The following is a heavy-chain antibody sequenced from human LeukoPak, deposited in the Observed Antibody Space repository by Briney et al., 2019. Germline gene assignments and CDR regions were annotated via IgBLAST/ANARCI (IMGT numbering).Heavy chain of an antibody. CDR1: GYTFTSYG. J-gene: IGHJ4*02. Sequence: ASVKVSCKASGYTFTSYGISWVRQAPGQGLEWMGWINPNSGGTNYAQKFQGRVTMTRDTSISTAYMELSRLRSDDTAVYYCARVADYDILTGYLFDYWGQGTLVTVSS. CDR2: INPNSGGT. D-gene: IGHD3-9*01. CDR3: ARVADYDILTGYLFDY. V-gene: IGHV1-2*02.